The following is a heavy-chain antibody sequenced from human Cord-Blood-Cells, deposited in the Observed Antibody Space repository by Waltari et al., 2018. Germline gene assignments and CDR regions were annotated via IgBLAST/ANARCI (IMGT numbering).Heavy chain of an antibody. V-gene: IGHV1-69*18. CDR1: GGTFSSYA. CDR2: IIPIFGTA. Sequence: QVQLVQSGAEVKKPGSSVKVSCKASGGTFSSYAISWVRQAPGQGLEWMGRIIPIFGTANYAQKFQGRVTITADEATSTAYRELSSLRSEDTAVYYCARGRGYDILTGYCPYFDYWGQGTLVTVSS. D-gene: IGHD3-9*01. J-gene: IGHJ4*02. CDR3: ARGRGYDILTGYCPYFDY.